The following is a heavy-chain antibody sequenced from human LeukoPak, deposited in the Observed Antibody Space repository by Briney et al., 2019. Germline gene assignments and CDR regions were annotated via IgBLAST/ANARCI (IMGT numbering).Heavy chain of an antibody. Sequence: PGGSLRLSCAASGFSFSTFGMHCVRQAPGKGLEWVAVISFDGSKKYYADSVKGRFTISRDNSRNALYLQMDSLRTEDTAVYYCAKGVEMATIMGYWGQGTLVTVSS. V-gene: IGHV3-30*18. CDR2: ISFDGSKK. D-gene: IGHD5-24*01. J-gene: IGHJ4*02. CDR1: GFSFSTFG. CDR3: AKGVEMATIMGY.